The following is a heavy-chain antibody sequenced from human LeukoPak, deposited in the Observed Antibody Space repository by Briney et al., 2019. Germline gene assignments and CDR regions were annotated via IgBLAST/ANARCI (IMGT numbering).Heavy chain of an antibody. J-gene: IGHJ6*02. Sequence: GGSLRLSCAASGFTFSAYGIHWVRQAPGKGLEWVSAISGSGGSTYYADSVKGRFTISRDNSKNTLYLRMNSLRAEDTAVYYCAKKAVAGDHYYYGMDVWGQGTTVTVSS. V-gene: IGHV3-23*01. CDR1: GFTFSAYG. CDR2: ISGSGGST. CDR3: AKKAVAGDHYYYGMDV. D-gene: IGHD6-19*01.